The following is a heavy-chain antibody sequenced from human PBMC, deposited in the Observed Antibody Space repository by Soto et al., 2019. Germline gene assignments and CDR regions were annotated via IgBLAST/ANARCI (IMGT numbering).Heavy chain of an antibody. V-gene: IGHV3-30-3*01. J-gene: IGHJ4*02. CDR2: ISYDGSNK. CDR3: ARGPSSLTRFDY. Sequence: GGSLRLSCAASGFTFSSYAMHWVRQAPGKGLEWVAAISYDGSNKYYADTVKGRFTISRDNSKNTLSLQMNGLRAEDTAVYYCARGPSSLTRFDYWGQGILVTVSS. CDR1: GFTFSSYA. D-gene: IGHD2-2*01.